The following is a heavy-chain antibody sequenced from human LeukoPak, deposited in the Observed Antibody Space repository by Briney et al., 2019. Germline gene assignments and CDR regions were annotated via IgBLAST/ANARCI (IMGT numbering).Heavy chain of an antibody. V-gene: IGHV3-33*01. CDR2: IWYDGSKK. CDR3: ARDLCSTTSCLDY. D-gene: IGHD2-2*01. Sequence: GRSLRLSCAASGFIFSNYGMLWVRQAPGKGLEWVAVIWYDGSKKYYADPLKGRFTISRDESKSTLYLQMNSLRAEDTAVYYCARDLCSTTSCLDYWGQGTLVTVSS. J-gene: IGHJ4*02. CDR1: GFIFSNYG.